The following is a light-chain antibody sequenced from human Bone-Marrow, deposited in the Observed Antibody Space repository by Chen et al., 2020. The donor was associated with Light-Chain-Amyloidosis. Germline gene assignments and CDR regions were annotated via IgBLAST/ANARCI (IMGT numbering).Light chain of an antibody. J-gene: IGLJ2*01. CDR1: DLPTKY. V-gene: IGLV3-25*03. Sequence: SYELTHPPSVSVSPGQTARITCSGDDLPTKYAYWYQQKPGQAPVLVIHRDTERPSGISERFSGSRSATTATLTISGVQAEDEADYHCQSADSSGTYEVIFGGGTKLTVL. CDR2: RDT. CDR3: QSADSSGTYEVI.